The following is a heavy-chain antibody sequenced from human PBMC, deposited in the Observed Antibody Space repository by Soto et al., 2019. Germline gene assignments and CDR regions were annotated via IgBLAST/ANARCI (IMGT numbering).Heavy chain of an antibody. V-gene: IGHV3-23*01. D-gene: IGHD6-13*01. Sequence: EVQLLESGGGLVQPGESLRRSCAASGFTFSSYAMTWVRQAPGKGLEWVSSISGSGDYTYFADSVKGRFTISRDNSKGTLYLQMSRLIVAVTAIYYCAKSFCSSQKGRFDPWGRGTLVTLS. J-gene: IGHJ5*02. CDR1: GFTFSSYA. CDR3: AKSFCSSQKGRFDP. CDR2: ISGSGDYT.